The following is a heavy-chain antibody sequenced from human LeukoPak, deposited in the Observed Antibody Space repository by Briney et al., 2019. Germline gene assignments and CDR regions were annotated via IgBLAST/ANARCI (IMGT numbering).Heavy chain of an antibody. CDR3: ALERGTRYSSSATPAFYFDY. Sequence: GGSLRLSCAASGFTFSSYWMSWVRQAPGRGLEWVANIKQDGSEKYYVDSVKGRFTISRDNAKNSLYLLMNSLRAEDTAVYYCALERGTRYSSSATPAFYFDYWGQGTLVTVSS. D-gene: IGHD6-6*01. CDR2: IKQDGSEK. J-gene: IGHJ4*02. V-gene: IGHV3-7*01. CDR1: GFTFSSYW.